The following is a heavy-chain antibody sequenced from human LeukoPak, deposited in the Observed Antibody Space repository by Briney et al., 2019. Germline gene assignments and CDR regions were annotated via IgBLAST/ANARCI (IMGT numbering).Heavy chain of an antibody. CDR3: ARDRHCVNGVCHSPPGMDV. CDR1: GVILNDYG. V-gene: IGHV3-33*01. J-gene: IGHJ6*02. D-gene: IGHD2-8*01. Sequence: GGSLRLSCAASGVILNDYGMHWVRQAPGKGLEWVADIWFDKNQLFADSVKGRFAISRDNSKNTVYLQINSLRAEDTAVYYCARDRHCVNGVCHSPPGMDVWGQGTTVTVSS. CDR2: IWFDKNQ.